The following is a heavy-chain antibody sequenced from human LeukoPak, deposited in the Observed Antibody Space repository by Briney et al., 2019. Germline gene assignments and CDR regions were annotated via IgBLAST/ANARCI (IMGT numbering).Heavy chain of an antibody. J-gene: IGHJ4*02. Sequence: SETLSLTCAVYGGSFSGYYWSWIRQPPGKGLEWIGKINHSGSTNYNPSLKSRVTISVDTFKNQFSLKLSSVTAADMAVYYCARGLRGYSYGLYDYWGQGTLVTVSS. V-gene: IGHV4-34*01. CDR1: GGSFSGYY. CDR2: INHSGST. D-gene: IGHD5-18*01. CDR3: ARGLRGYSYGLYDY.